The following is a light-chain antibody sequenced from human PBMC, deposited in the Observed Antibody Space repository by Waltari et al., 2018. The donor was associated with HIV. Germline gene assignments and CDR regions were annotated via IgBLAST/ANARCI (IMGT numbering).Light chain of an antibody. V-gene: IGLV1-44*01. CDR3: AAWDDSLNGLFV. CDR2: SNN. J-gene: IGLJ1*01. Sequence: QSVVTQPPSASGTPGQRVTIFCSGGSSNIGNNTVNWSQQLPGMAPKLLIYSNNQRPSGVPDRFSGSKSGTSASLAIGGLQSEDEAEYFCAAWDDSLNGLFVFGTGTKVTVL. CDR1: SSNIGNNT.